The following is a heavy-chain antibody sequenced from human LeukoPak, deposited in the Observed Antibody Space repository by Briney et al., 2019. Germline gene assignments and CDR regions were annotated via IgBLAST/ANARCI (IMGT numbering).Heavy chain of an antibody. V-gene: IGHV4-59*01. D-gene: IGHD2-15*01. J-gene: IGHJ6*02. CDR3: ARGAGLGYCSGGSCYNYYGMDV. CDR2: IYYSGST. CDR1: GGSISSYY. Sequence: PSETLSLTCTVSGGSISSYYWSWIRQPPGKGLEWIGYIYYSGSTNYNPSLKSRVTISVDTSKNQFSLKLSSVTAAGTAVYYCARGAGLGYCSGGSCYNYYGMDVWGQGTTVTVSS.